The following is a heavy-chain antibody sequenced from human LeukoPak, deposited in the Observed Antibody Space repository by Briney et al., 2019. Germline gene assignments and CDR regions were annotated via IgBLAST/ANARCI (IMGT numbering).Heavy chain of an antibody. CDR2: IYTSGST. CDR3: ARNFRPPAYSASPNWFDP. CDR1: GGSISSGSYY. Sequence: SQTLSLTCTVSGGSISSGSYYWSWIRQPAGKGLEWIGRIYTSGSTNYNPSLKSRVTMSVDTSKNQFSLKLSSVTAADTAVYYCARNFRPPAYSASPNWFDPWGQGTLVTVSS. V-gene: IGHV4-61*02. D-gene: IGHD1-14*01. J-gene: IGHJ5*02.